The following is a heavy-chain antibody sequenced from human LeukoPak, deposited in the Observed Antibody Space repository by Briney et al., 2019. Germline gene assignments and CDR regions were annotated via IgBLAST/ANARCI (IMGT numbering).Heavy chain of an antibody. CDR2: IRKQDGNT. D-gene: IGHD5-12*01. J-gene: IGHJ4*02. V-gene: IGHV3-49*03. Sequence: GGSLTLSCTASGFTFGEYSMKWLRQAPGKGLEGLGFIRKQDGNTEYAASVKGRFTISRDDSKSIAYLQMNSLKTEDTAVYYCTRVIVATKDYWGQGTLVTVSS. CDR3: TRVIVATKDY. CDR1: GFTFGEYS.